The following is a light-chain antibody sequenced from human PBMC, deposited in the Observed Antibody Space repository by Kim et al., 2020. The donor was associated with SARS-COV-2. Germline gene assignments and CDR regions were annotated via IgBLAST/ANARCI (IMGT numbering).Light chain of an antibody. J-gene: IGKJ4*01. Sequence: ATINCKSSQSVLYNSNNKNYLAWYQQKPGQPPKLRIYWASTRESGVPDRFSGSGSGTDFTLTISSLQAEDVAVYYCQQYYSTPLTFGGGTKVEIK. CDR3: QQYYSTPLT. CDR2: WAS. CDR1: QSVLYNSNNKNY. V-gene: IGKV4-1*01.